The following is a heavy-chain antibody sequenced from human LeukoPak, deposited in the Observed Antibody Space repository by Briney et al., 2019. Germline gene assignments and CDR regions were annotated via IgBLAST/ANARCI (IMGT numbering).Heavy chain of an antibody. J-gene: IGHJ4*02. CDR2: INHSGST. D-gene: IGHD3-10*01. CDR3: ARCPYYYGSGRNFDY. Sequence: SETLSLTCAVYGGSFSGYYWSWIRQPPGKGLEWIGEINHSGSTYYNPSLKSRVTISVDTSKNQFSLKLSSVTAADTAVYYCARCPYYYGSGRNFDYWGQGTLVTVSS. CDR1: GGSFSGYY. V-gene: IGHV4-34*01.